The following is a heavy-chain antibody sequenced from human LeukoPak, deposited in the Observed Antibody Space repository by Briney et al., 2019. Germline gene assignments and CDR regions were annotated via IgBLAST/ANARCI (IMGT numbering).Heavy chain of an antibody. CDR3: RPKDSTYAGGD. CDR1: GFTFGSYS. CDR2: ISSSSSYI. Sequence: GGSLRLSCAASGFTFGSYSMNWVRQAPGKGLEWVSSISSSSSYIYYADSVKGRFTISRDNAKNSLYLQMNSLRAEDTAVYYCRPKDSTYAGGDWGQGTLVTVSS. V-gene: IGHV3-21*01. D-gene: IGHD2-8*02. J-gene: IGHJ4*02.